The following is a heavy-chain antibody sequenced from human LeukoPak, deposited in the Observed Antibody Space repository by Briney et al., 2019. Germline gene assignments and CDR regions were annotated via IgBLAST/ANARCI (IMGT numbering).Heavy chain of an antibody. J-gene: IGHJ5*01. CDR2: IFASGET. CDR1: GDSISTSY. CDR3: ARDRYTWHDRDWFDS. Sequence: SETLSLTCTVSGDSISTSYWSWIRQPAGKRMEWIGRIFASGETNYNPSLESRVIMSRDTSNNQFFLRLTSVTAADTAVYYCARDRYTWHDRDWFDSWGQGTLVTASS. D-gene: IGHD1-20*01. V-gene: IGHV4-4*07.